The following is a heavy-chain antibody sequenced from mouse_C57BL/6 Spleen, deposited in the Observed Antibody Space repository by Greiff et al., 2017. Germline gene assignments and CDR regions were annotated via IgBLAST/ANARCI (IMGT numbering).Heavy chain of an antibody. CDR2: IWSGGST. D-gene: IGHD3-3*01. Sequence: QVQLKESGPGLVQPSQSLSITCTVSGFSLTSYGVHWVRQSPGKGLEWLGVIWSGGSTDNNAAFISRLSISKDNSKSQVFLIMNSLQADDTAIYYCAGDPRAIYYWGQGTSVTVSS. J-gene: IGHJ4*01. V-gene: IGHV2-2*01. CDR3: AGDPRAIYY. CDR1: GFSLTSYG.